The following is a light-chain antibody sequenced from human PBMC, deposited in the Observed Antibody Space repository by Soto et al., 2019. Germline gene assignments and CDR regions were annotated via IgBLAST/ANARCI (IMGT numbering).Light chain of an antibody. CDR3: QQYMSSVT. CDR2: GAS. J-gene: IGKJ1*01. Sequence: EIVLTQSPGSLSLSPGQRATLSCRASQSVDTTFFAWYQKKPGQAPRLLIYGASKRATGIPDRFSGSGSGTDFTLIISRLEPKDFAVYYCQQYMSSVTFGQGTKVEIK. CDR1: QSVDTTF. V-gene: IGKV3-20*01.